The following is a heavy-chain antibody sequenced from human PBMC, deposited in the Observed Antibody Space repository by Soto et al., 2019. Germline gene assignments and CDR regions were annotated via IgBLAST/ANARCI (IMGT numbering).Heavy chain of an antibody. CDR3: ARDRRVTASAYYFDY. Sequence: GGSLRLSCAASGFTFSSYDMHWVRQATGKGLEWVSAIGTAGDTYYPGSVKGRFTISRENAKNSFYLQMNSLRAEDTAVYYCARDRRVTASAYYFDYWGQGTLVTVSS. CDR1: GFTFSSYD. D-gene: IGHD2-21*02. CDR2: IGTAGDT. J-gene: IGHJ4*02. V-gene: IGHV3-13*01.